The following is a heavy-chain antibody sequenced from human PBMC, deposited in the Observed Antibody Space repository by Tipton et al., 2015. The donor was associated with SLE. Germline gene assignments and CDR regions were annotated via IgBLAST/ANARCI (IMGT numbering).Heavy chain of an antibody. V-gene: IGHV3-21*03. J-gene: IGHJ5*02. CDR2: ISTSGSYI. CDR3: ARGREVVIDPANWFDP. Sequence: SLRLSCAASGFTFDTYSVNWVRQAPGKGLEWVSSISTSGSYIFYADSVKGRFTISRDNAKSSLYLQMNNLRAEDTAVYYCARGREVVIDPANWFDPWGQGTLVTVS. CDR1: GFTFDTYS. D-gene: IGHD2-21*01.